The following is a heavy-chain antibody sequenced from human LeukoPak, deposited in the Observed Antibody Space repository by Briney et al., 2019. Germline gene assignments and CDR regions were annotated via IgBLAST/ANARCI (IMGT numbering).Heavy chain of an antibody. D-gene: IGHD4-17*01. J-gene: IGHJ3*02. CDR1: GFTFSSYG. CDR3: ARNYDYGAHLGAFDI. Sequence: GGSLRLSCAASGFTFSSYGMHWVRQAPGKGLEWVAVIWYDGSNKYYADSAKGRFTISRDNSKNTLYLQMNSLRAEDTAVYYCARNYDYGAHLGAFDIWGQGTMVTVSS. CDR2: IWYDGSNK. V-gene: IGHV3-33*01.